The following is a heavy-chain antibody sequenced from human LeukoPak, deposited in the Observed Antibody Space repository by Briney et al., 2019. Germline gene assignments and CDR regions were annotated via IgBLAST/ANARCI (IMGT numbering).Heavy chain of an antibody. V-gene: IGHV4-34*01. CDR1: GGSFSGYY. J-gene: IGHJ4*02. Sequence: PSETLSLTCAVYGGSFSGYYWSWIRQPPGKRLEWIGEINHSGSTNYNPSLKSRVTISVDTSKNQFSLKLSSVTAADTAVYYCARGRGSSGWYSDYWGQGTLVTVSS. CDR2: INHSGST. CDR3: ARGRGSSGWYSDY. D-gene: IGHD6-19*01.